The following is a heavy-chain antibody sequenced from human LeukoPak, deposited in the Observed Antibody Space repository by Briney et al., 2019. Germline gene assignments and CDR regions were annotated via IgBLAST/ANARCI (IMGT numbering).Heavy chain of an antibody. CDR1: GGTFSSYA. Sequence: ASVKVSCKASGGTFSSYAISWVRQAPGQGLEWMGGIIPILGTANYAQKFQGRVTITADESTSTAYMELSSLRSEDTAVYYCARGFHGDYSGTNFDYWGQGTLVTVSS. CDR2: IIPILGTA. V-gene: IGHV1-69*13. D-gene: IGHD4-17*01. J-gene: IGHJ4*02. CDR3: ARGFHGDYSGTNFDY.